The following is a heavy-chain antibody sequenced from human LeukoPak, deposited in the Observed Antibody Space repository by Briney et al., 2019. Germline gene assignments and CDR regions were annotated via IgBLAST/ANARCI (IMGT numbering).Heavy chain of an antibody. D-gene: IGHD3-3*01. CDR1: GFTFSNYA. CDR3: AKDFWSNFCQN. J-gene: IGHJ1*01. V-gene: IGHV3-23*01. Sequence: GGSLRLSCAASGFTFSNYAMSWVRQAPGKGLEWVSAISGSGDSTYYADSVKGRFTISRDSSKNTLYLQINSLRAEDTAIYYCAKDFWSNFCQNWGQGTLVTVSS. CDR2: ISGSGDST.